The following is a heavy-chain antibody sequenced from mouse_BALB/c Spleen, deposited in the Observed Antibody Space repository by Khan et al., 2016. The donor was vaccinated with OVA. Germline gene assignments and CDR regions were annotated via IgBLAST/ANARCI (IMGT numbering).Heavy chain of an antibody. D-gene: IGHD2-14*01. V-gene: IGHV1-85*01. Sequence: QVQLKQSGAELVKPGASVKLSCKASGYTFTSYDINWVRQRPEQGLEWIGWMFPGDGSTKYNENFKGKATLTTDNSSRTAYMQLSRLTSEDSGAYFCGRGGYGVFAYWGQGTLVTVSA. CDR3: GRGGYGVFAY. J-gene: IGHJ3*01. CDR2: MFPGDGST. CDR1: GYTFTSYD.